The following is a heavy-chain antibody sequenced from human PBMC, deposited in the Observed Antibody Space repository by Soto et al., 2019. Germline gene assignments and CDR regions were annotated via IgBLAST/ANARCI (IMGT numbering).Heavy chain of an antibody. V-gene: IGHV3-30-3*01. Sequence: PGGSRKLSCAASGFTFGSYALHGVRQAPGKGLGWVAVISYDGSNKYYADSVKGRFTISRDNSKNTLYLQMNSLRAEDTAVYYCARASYSSSSGAPYCSGGSCYRDYWGQGTLVTFSS. CDR1: GFTFGSYA. J-gene: IGHJ4*02. CDR3: ARASYSSSSGAPYCSGGSCYRDY. D-gene: IGHD2-15*01. CDR2: ISYDGSNK.